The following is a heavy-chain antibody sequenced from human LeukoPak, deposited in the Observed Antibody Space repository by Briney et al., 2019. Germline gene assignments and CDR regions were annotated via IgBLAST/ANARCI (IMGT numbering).Heavy chain of an antibody. V-gene: IGHV3-74*01. Sequence: GGSLRLSCAASGFTFSSYWMSWVRQAPGEGLVWVSRSSTEGSRTSYADSVKGRFTISRDNAKNTLYLQMNSLRAEDTAVYYCAREDTAMADAFDIWGQGTMVTVSS. D-gene: IGHD5-18*01. CDR2: SSTEGSRT. CDR1: GFTFSSYW. J-gene: IGHJ3*02. CDR3: AREDTAMADAFDI.